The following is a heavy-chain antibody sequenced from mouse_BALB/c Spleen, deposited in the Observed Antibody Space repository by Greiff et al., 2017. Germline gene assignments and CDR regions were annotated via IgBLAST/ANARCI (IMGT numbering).Heavy chain of an antibody. V-gene: IGHV2-2*02. CDR2: IWSGGST. J-gene: IGHJ2*01. D-gene: IGHD2-4*01. Sequence: VQLQQSGPGLVQPSQSLSITCTVSGFSLTSYGVHWVRQSPGKGLEWLGVIWSGGSTDYNAAFISRLSISKDNSKSQVFFKMNSLQANDTAIYYCARMGDYDGVYFDYWGQGTTLTVSS. CDR3: ARMGDYDGVYFDY. CDR1: GFSLTSYG.